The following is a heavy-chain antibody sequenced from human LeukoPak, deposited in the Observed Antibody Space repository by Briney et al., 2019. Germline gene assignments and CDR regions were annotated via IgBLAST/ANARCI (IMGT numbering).Heavy chain of an antibody. CDR3: ARSISSSWWEFFQH. CDR1: GGSISSYY. J-gene: IGHJ1*01. CDR2: IYYSGST. V-gene: IGHV4-59*12. D-gene: IGHD6-13*01. Sequence: VKPSETLSLTCTVSGGSISSYYWSWIRQPPGKGLEWIGYIYYSGSTNYNPSLKSRVTMSVDTSKNQFSLKLSSVTAADTAVYYCARSISSSWWEFFQHWGQGTLVSVSS.